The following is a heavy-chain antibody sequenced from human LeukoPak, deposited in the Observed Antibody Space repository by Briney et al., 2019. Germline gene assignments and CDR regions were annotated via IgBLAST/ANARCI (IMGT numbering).Heavy chain of an antibody. CDR3: ARYYYDKPINWFDP. CDR2: INPNSGGT. D-gene: IGHD3-22*01. Sequence: ASVKVSCKASGYTFTGYYMHWVRQAPGQGLEWMGWINPNSGGTNYAQKFQGRVTMTRDTSISTAYMELSRLRSDDTAVYYCARYYYDKPINWFDPWGQGTLVTVSS. V-gene: IGHV1-2*02. CDR1: GYTFTGYY. J-gene: IGHJ5*02.